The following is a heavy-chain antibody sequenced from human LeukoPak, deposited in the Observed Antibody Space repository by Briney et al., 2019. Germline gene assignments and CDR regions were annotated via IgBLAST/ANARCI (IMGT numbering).Heavy chain of an antibody. CDR2: IYSGGNT. CDR1: GFPVSINS. J-gene: IGHJ4*02. D-gene: IGHD3-10*01. V-gene: IGHV3-53*01. Sequence: PGGSLRLSCTVSGFPVSINSMSWVRQAPGKGLERVSFIYSGGNTHYSDSVKGRFTISRDNAKNSLYLQMNSLRAEDTAVYYCARVQLNYYGSGSYGYWGQGTLVTVSS. CDR3: ARVQLNYYGSGSYGY.